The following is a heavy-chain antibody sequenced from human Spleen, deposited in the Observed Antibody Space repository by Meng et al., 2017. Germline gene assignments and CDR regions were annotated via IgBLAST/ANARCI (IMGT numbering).Heavy chain of an antibody. J-gene: IGHJ4*02. CDR3: ARQEVALDY. V-gene: IGHV3-33*01. CDR2: IWYDGSNE. D-gene: IGHD2-15*01. Sequence: QEHLVESGGGVVQPGRSLRLSCAASGFTFGSYGMHWVRQAPGKGLEWVAVIWYDGSNEYYADSVKGRFTISRDNSRNTVYLQMNSLRAEDTALYYCARQEVALDYWGQGTLVTVSS. CDR1: GFTFGSYG.